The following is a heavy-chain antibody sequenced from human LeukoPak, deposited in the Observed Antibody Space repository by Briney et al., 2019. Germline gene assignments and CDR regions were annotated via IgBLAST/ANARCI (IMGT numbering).Heavy chain of an antibody. CDR1: GFTFSSSA. CDR2: ISTSGGST. J-gene: IGHJ4*02. Sequence: GGSLRLSCAASGFTFSSSAMSWVRQAPGKGLECVSAISTSGGSTYYADSVKGRFTISRDTSKNTLYLQINSLRADDTAVYYCARLMWQWGVFDYWGQGPPVTVSS. D-gene: IGHD6-19*01. V-gene: IGHV3-23*01. CDR3: ARLMWQWGVFDY.